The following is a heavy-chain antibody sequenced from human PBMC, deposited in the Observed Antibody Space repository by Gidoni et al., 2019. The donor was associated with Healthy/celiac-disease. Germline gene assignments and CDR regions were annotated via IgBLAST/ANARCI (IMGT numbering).Heavy chain of an antibody. CDR2: ISGSGGST. V-gene: IGHV3-23*01. Sequence: GLVQPGGSLRLSCAASGFTFSSHAMSWVRQAPGKGLEWVAAISGSGGSTYHADSVKGRFTTSRDNSKNTLYLQMNSLRAEDTPVYYCATPLGGYYFDYWGQGTLVTVSS. CDR1: GFTFSSHA. D-gene: IGHD3-16*01. J-gene: IGHJ4*02. CDR3: ATPLGGYYFDY.